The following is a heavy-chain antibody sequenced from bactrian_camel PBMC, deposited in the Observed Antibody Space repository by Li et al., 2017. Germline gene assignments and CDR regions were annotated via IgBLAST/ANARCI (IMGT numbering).Heavy chain of an antibody. CDR1: GNTGTINV. CDR3: VSGTFRVY. D-gene: IGHD7*01. V-gene: IGHV3S54*01. CDR2: IGLDGFT. Sequence: HVQLVESGGGSVQTGGSLTLSCAASGNTGTINVMAWFRQAPGKEREGVAAIGLDGFTLYAESVKGRFTISRDNAKNTLYLQMNSLKTEDTGAYYCVSGTFRVYWGQGTQVTVS. J-gene: IGHJ4*01.